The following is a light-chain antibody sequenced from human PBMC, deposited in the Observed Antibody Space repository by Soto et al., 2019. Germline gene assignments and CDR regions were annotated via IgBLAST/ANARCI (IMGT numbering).Light chain of an antibody. CDR3: PQYTNWVN. V-gene: IGKV3-15*01. J-gene: IGKJ4*01. CDR2: DAS. CDR1: QTIRTT. Sequence: EIVMTQSPVTLSLSPGETATLSCRASQTIRTTLAWYQQKAGQAPRLLIYDASTRATGIPARFSGSGSGTEFTLTISSLQSEDFAVYDCPQYTNWVNLGGGTQVEIE.